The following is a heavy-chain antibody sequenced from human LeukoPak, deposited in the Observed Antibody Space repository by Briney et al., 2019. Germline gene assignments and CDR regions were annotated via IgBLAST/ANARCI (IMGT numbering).Heavy chain of an antibody. J-gene: IGHJ6*02. CDR3: AKDVPISTHDYYGMDV. CDR1: GFTFSSYS. V-gene: IGHV3-21*01. Sequence: GGSLRLSCAASGFTFSSYSMNWVRQAPGKGLEWVSSISSSDTYIYHADSVKGRFTISRDNAKNSLYLQMNSLRAEDTAVYYCAKDVPISTHDYYGMDVWGQGTTVTVSS. D-gene: IGHD3-3*01. CDR2: ISSSDTYI.